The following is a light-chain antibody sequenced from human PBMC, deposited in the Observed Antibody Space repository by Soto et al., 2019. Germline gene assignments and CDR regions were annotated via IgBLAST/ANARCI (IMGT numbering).Light chain of an antibody. CDR2: GNT. CDR3: QSFDNTLSASI. Sequence: QSVLTQPPSMSGAPGQRVTISCSGSGSNIGAGYDVHWYKQLPGTAPQVVIYGNTNRPSGVPDRFSGSKSGTYASLAITGLQADDEAAYYCQSFDNTLSASIFGGGTKVTVL. CDR1: GSNIGAGYD. J-gene: IGLJ2*01. V-gene: IGLV1-40*01.